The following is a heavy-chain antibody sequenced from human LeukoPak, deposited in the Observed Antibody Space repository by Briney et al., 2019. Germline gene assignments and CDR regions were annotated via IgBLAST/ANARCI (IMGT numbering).Heavy chain of an antibody. CDR2: ISTSSGYI. D-gene: IGHD6-13*01. CDR1: GFTFSSYS. CDR3: ARASSSWYEFDY. V-gene: IGHV3-21*01. J-gene: IGHJ4*02. Sequence: GGSLRLSCAASGFTFSSYSMNWVRQAPGKGLEWVSSISTSSGYIYYADSVKGRFTISRDNAKNSLYLQMNSLRAEDTAVYYCARASSSWYEFDYWGQGTLVTVSS.